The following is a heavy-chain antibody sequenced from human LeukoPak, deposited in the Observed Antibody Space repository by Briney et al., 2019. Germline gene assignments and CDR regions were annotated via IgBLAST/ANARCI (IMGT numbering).Heavy chain of an antibody. CDR2: IKEDGSEI. CDR1: GFTFSNAW. D-gene: IGHD3-22*01. CDR3: ARDPPSYYDSSGFDY. V-gene: IGHV3-7*01. J-gene: IGHJ4*02. Sequence: PGGSLRLSCAASGFTFSNAWMNWVRQAPGKGLEWVANIKEDGSEIYYVDSVKGRFTISRDNAKNSLYLQMNSLRAEDTAVYYCARDPPSYYDSSGFDYWGQGTLVTVSS.